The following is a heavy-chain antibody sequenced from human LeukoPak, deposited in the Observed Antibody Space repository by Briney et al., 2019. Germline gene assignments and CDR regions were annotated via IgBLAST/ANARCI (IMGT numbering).Heavy chain of an antibody. Sequence: PSETLSLICAVYGGSFKDYYWSWIRQSPGKGLEWFGEIKHSGNTNYNPSLKSRVTISIDTSKNQFFLNLTSVTAADTAVYFCARAKWFGGMDVWGKGTTVTVSS. D-gene: IGHD3-10*01. J-gene: IGHJ6*04. V-gene: IGHV4-34*01. CDR1: GGSFKDYY. CDR2: IKHSGNT. CDR3: ARAKWFGGMDV.